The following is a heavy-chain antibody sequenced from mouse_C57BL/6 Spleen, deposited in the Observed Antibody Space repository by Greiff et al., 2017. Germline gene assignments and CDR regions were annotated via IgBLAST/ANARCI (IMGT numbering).Heavy chain of an antibody. Sequence: VHLVESGAELVRPGTSVKVSCKASGYAFTNYLIEWVKQRPGQGLEWIGVINPGSGGTNYNEKFKGKATLTADKSSSTAYMQLSSLTSEDSAVYFCARADLLRWYFDVWGTGTTVTVAS. CDR3: ARADLLRWYFDV. D-gene: IGHD2-1*01. CDR2: INPGSGGT. V-gene: IGHV1-54*01. J-gene: IGHJ1*03. CDR1: GYAFTNYL.